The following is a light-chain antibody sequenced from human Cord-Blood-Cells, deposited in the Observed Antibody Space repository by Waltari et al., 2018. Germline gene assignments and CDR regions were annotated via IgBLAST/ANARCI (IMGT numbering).Light chain of an antibody. Sequence: QSALTQPASVSGSPGQSIPISCTGTSSDVGGYTYSPWYQQHPGKAPKLMIYDVSNRPSGVSNRFSGSKSGNTASLTISGLQAEDEADYYCSSYTSSSTWVFGGGTKLTVL. J-gene: IGLJ3*02. CDR2: DVS. CDR3: SSYTSSSTWV. V-gene: IGLV2-14*01. CDR1: SSDVGGYTY.